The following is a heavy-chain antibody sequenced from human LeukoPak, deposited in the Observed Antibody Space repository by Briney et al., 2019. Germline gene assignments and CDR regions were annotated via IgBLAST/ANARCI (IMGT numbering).Heavy chain of an antibody. CDR1: GGSISSYY. Sequence: SETLSLTCTVSGGSISSYYWSWIRQPPGKGLEWIGYIYYSGSTNYNPSLKSRVTISVDTSKNQFSLKLSSVTAADTAVYYCARDGYSYGLDYWGQGTLVTVSS. V-gene: IGHV4-59*01. D-gene: IGHD5-18*01. CDR2: IYYSGST. J-gene: IGHJ4*02. CDR3: ARDGYSYGLDY.